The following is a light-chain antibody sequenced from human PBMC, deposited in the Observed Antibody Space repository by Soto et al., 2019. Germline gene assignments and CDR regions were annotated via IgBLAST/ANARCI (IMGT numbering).Light chain of an antibody. Sequence: EIVLTQSPGTLSLSPGERATLSCRTSRSDRNTYLAWYQQKPGQAPRLLIYDASSRATGIPDRFSGSGSGTDFTLTISRLEPVDFAVYYCQQYGVSPPVYAFGQGTKLEIK. CDR1: RSDRNTY. J-gene: IGKJ2*01. CDR3: QQYGVSPPVYA. V-gene: IGKV3-20*01. CDR2: DAS.